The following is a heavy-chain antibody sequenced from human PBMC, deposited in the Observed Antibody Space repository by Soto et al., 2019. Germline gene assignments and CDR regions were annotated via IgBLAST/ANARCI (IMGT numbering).Heavy chain of an antibody. CDR1: GFSLSTTAVG. Sequence: QITLKESGPTLVKPTQTLTLTCTFSGFSLSTTAVGVNWIRQPPGKPLEWLALIYWDDTKHYSSSLKNRLTISKDTSKNQVVLTKTNMDPVDTATYYCAHGSGWLSDQWGQGTLVTVSS. CDR2: IYWDDTK. D-gene: IGHD6-19*01. V-gene: IGHV2-5*02. J-gene: IGHJ4*02. CDR3: AHGSGWLSDQ.